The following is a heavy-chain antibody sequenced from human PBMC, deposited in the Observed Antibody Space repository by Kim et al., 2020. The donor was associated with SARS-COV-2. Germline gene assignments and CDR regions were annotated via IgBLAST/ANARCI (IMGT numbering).Heavy chain of an antibody. CDR3: AREGYYYDSSGPGYYGMDV. D-gene: IGHD3-22*01. V-gene: IGHV3-74*01. J-gene: IGHJ6*02. Sequence: GRFTISRNNAKNTLYLQMNSLRAEDTAVYYCAREGYYYDSSGPGYYGMDVWGQGTTVTVSS.